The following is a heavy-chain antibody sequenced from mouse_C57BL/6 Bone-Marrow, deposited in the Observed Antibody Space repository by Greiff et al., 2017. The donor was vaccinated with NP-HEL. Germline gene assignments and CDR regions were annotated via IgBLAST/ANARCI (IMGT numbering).Heavy chain of an antibody. CDR3: ARGVYGGTWFAY. Sequence: QVQLQQPGAELVKPGASVKLSCKASGYTFTSYWMQWVKQRPGQGLEWIGEIDPSDSYTNYNQKFKGKATLTVDTSSSTAYMQLSSLTSEDSAVYYCARGVYGGTWFAYWGQGTLVTVSA. CDR1: GYTFTSYW. D-gene: IGHD1-2*01. CDR2: IDPSDSYT. V-gene: IGHV1-50*01. J-gene: IGHJ3*01.